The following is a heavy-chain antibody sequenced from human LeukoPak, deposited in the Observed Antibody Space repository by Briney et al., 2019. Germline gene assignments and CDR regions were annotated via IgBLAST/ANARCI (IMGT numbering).Heavy chain of an antibody. CDR1: GDSLTSHF. J-gene: IGHJ3*02. D-gene: IGHD5-24*01. Sequence: SETLSLTCNVSGDSLTSHFWSWIRQTPGKGLEWIGYVFHSGTTNYSPSLKSRVTISLDTSKKQFYLRLAPVTAADTAVYYCARRMATVTDAFDIWGRGTMVSVSS. CDR3: ARRMATVTDAFDI. V-gene: IGHV4-59*08. CDR2: VFHSGTT.